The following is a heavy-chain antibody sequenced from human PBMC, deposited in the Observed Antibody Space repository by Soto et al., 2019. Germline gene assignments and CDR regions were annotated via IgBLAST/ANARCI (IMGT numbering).Heavy chain of an antibody. CDR3: VKETSSSGWYIFDY. J-gene: IGHJ4*02. CDR1: GFTFDDYA. D-gene: IGHD6-19*01. Sequence: EVHLVEAGGGLVQPGRSLRLSCAASGFTFDDYAMHWVRQGPGKGLEWVSGINWNGGNIAYAGSVKGRFTISRDNAKNSLYLHMNSLRAKDTALYYCVKETSSSGWYIFDYWGQGTPVTVSS. V-gene: IGHV3-9*01. CDR2: INWNGGNI.